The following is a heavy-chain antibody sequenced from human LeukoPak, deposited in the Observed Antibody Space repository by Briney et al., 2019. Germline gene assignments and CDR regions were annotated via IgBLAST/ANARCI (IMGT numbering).Heavy chain of an antibody. J-gene: IGHJ4*02. Sequence: GGSLRLSCAASGFTFSSYSMNWVRQAPGKGLEWVSSISSSSSYIYYADSVKGRFTISRDNAKNSLYLQMDSLRAEDTAVYYCARDLAVADDYWGQGTLVTVSS. CDR1: GFTFSSYS. D-gene: IGHD6-19*01. CDR2: ISSSSSYI. V-gene: IGHV3-21*01. CDR3: ARDLAVADDY.